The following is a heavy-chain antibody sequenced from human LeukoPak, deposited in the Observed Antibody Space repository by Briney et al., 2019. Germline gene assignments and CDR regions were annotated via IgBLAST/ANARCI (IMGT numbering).Heavy chain of an antibody. CDR3: ATIFGVKNFDY. J-gene: IGHJ4*02. Sequence: ASVKVSCKASGYTFTSYGITWVRQAPGQGLEWVGWISTHNGNTNYAQKLQGRVTMTTDTFTNTAYMDLRSLGSDDTAVYYCATIFGVKNFDYWGQGTLVTVSS. CDR1: GYTFTSYG. CDR2: ISTHNGNT. V-gene: IGHV1-18*01. D-gene: IGHD3-3*01.